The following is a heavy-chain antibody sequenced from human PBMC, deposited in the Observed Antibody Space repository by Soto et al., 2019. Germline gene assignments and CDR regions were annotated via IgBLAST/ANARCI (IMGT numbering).Heavy chain of an antibody. CDR2: ISAYNGNT. D-gene: IGHD3-3*01. Sequence: ASVKVSCTASGYAFTGYYVHWVRQAPVQGLYFMGWISAYNGNTNYAQKLQGRVTMTTYTSTSTAYMELRSLRSDDTAVYYCARNLHWSGYHRKYYYYGMDVWGQGTTVTVYS. CDR3: ARNLHWSGYHRKYYYYGMDV. CDR1: GYAFTGYY. V-gene: IGHV1-18*04. J-gene: IGHJ6*02.